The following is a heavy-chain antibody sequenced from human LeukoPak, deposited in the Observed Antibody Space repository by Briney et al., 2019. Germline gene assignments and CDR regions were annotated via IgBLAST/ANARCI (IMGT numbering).Heavy chain of an antibody. J-gene: IGHJ1*01. D-gene: IGHD5-18*01. CDR2: IIPFFGTA. CDR3: ALLDTAMVPIAEYFHH. CDR1: GNTFTNYY. V-gene: IGHV1-69*13. Sequence: GASVKVSCKASGNTFTNYYMHWVRQAPGQGLEWMGGIIPFFGTANFAQKFQGRVTITADESTSTAYMELSSLRSEDTAVYYCALLDTAMVPIAEYFHHWGQGTLVTVSS.